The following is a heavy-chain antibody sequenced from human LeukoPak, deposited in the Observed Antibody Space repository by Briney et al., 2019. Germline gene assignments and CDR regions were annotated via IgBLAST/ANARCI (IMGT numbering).Heavy chain of an antibody. V-gene: IGHV3-48*01. CDR2: ISSSGSTM. D-gene: IGHD4-23*01. Sequence: GGSLRLSCAASGFTLSIYEMNWVRQAPGKGLEWVSTISSSGSTMYYADSVKGRFTISRDNSKNTLYLQMNSLRAEDTAVYYCAKDPEELRWGLYYFDYWGQGTLVTVSS. CDR3: AKDPEELRWGLYYFDY. J-gene: IGHJ4*02. CDR1: GFTLSIYE.